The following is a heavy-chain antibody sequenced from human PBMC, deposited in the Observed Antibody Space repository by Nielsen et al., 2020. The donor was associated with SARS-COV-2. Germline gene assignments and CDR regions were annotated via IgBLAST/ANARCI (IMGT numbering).Heavy chain of an antibody. Sequence: SETLSLTCTVSGASISSGDYYWSWIRQHPGKGLEWIGYIDYSGTTYYNPSLKSRVTISVDTSKNQFSLKVTSVTAADTAVYYCARRAVAGSKYFQHWGQGTLVTVSS. CDR2: IDYSGTT. V-gene: IGHV4-31*03. CDR1: GASISSGDYY. CDR3: ARRAVAGSKYFQH. D-gene: IGHD6-19*01. J-gene: IGHJ1*01.